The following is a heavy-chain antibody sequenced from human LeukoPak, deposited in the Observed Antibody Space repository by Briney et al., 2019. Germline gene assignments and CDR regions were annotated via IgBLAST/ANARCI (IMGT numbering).Heavy chain of an antibody. CDR2: INAGNGNT. CDR3: AGGSLRFLEWLDFDY. D-gene: IGHD3-3*01. V-gene: IGHV1-3*01. CDR1: GYTFTSYA. J-gene: IGHJ4*02. Sequence: GASVKVSCKASGYTFTSYAMHWVRQAPGQRLEWMGWINAGNGNTKYSQKFQGRVTITRDTSASTAYMELSSLRSEDTAVYYCAGGSLRFLEWLDFDYWGQGTLVTVSS.